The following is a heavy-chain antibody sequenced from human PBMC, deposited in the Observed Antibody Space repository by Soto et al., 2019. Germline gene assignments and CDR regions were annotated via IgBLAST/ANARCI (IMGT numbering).Heavy chain of an antibody. CDR3: ARDKITGLFDY. D-gene: IGHD3-10*01. CDR2: INHSGST. Sequence: SETLSLTCTVSGGSISSYYWSWIRQPPGKGLEWIGEINHSGSTNYNPSLKSRVTISVDTSKNQFSLKLTSVTAADTAVYYCARDKITGLFDYWGQGTLVTAPQ. J-gene: IGHJ4*02. V-gene: IGHV4-34*01. CDR1: GGSISSYY.